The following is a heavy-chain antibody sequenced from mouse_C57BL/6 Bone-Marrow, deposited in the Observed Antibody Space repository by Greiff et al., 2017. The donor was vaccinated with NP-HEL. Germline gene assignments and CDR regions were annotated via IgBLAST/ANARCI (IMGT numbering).Heavy chain of an antibody. Sequence: VQLQQSGAELVKPGASVKISCKASGYAFSSYWMNWVKERPGKGLEWIGQIYPGDGYTKYNGKFKGKATLTADKSSSTAYMQVSSLTSEDSAVYFCARGDYGSSRVEDAMDYGGQGNSVTVSA. CDR1: GYAFSSYW. V-gene: IGHV1-80*01. D-gene: IGHD1-1*01. CDR3: ARGDYGSSRVEDAMDY. CDR2: IYPGDGYT. J-gene: IGHJ4*01.